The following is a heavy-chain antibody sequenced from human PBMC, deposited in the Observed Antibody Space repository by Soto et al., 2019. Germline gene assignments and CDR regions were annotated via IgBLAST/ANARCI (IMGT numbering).Heavy chain of an antibody. CDR1: GGSISSYY. CDR2: IYYSGST. CDR3: AGSDLDYFDY. V-gene: IGHV4-59*01. Sequence: SETLSLTCTVSGGSISSYYWSWIRQPPGKGLEWIGYIYYSGSTNYNPSLKSRVTISVDTSKNQFSLKLSSVTAADTAVYYCAGSDLDYFDYWGQGTLVNVSS. D-gene: IGHD6-19*01. J-gene: IGHJ4*02.